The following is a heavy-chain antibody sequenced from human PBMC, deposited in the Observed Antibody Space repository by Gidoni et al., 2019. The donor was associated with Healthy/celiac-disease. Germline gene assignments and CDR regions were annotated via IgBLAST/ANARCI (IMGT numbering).Heavy chain of an antibody. J-gene: IGHJ4*02. D-gene: IGHD5-12*01. CDR2: ISSSSSYI. V-gene: IGHV3-21*01. CDR3: ARDHSRDGYNY. CDR1: GFTFSSYS. Sequence: EVQLVESGGGLVMHWGSLSLSCAASGFTFSSYSMNWVRQAPGKGLEWVSSISSSSSYIYYADSVKGRFTNSRDNAKNSLYLQMNSLRAEDTAVYYCARDHSRDGYNYWGQGTLVTVSS.